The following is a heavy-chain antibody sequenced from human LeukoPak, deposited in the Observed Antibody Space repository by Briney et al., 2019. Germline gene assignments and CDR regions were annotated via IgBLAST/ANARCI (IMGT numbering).Heavy chain of an antibody. J-gene: IGHJ5*02. V-gene: IGHV3-23*01. D-gene: IGHD3-22*01. CDR1: GFTFSSYA. CDR2: ISGSGGST. CDR3: ATDYYDSSGRFDP. Sequence: GGSLRLSCAASGFTFSSYAMSWVRQAPGKGLEWVSVISGSGGSTYYADSVKGRFTISRDDSKNTLYLQMNSLRAEDTAVYYCATDYYDSSGRFDPWGQGTLVTVSS.